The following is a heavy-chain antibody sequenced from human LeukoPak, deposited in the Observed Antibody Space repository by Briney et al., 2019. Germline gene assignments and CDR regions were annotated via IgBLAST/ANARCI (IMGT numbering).Heavy chain of an antibody. CDR1: GFTFSSYS. Sequence: PGGSLRLSCAASGFTFSSYSMNWVRQAPGKGLEWVSSISSGSSYIYYADSAKGRFTISRDNAKNSLYLQMNSLRAEDTAVYSCARGMARGPPTKNDAFDIWGQGTMVTVSS. D-gene: IGHD5-24*01. CDR2: ISSGSSYI. CDR3: ARGMARGPPTKNDAFDI. J-gene: IGHJ3*02. V-gene: IGHV3-21*01.